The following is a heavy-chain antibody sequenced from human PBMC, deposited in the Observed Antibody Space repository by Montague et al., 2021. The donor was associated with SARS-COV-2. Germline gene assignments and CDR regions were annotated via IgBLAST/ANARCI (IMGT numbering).Heavy chain of an antibody. V-gene: IGHV4-30-4*08. CDR2: IFYSGSA. J-gene: IGHJ4*02. Sequence: TLSLTCTVSGGSISSDDYYWSWIRQPPGKGLEWIGYIFYSGSANYSPSLESRVTISIDTSKNQFSLRLTSVTAADTAVYYCARVGDSSGRDYWGQGTLGTGSS. CDR1: GGSISSDDYY. CDR3: ARVGDSSGRDY. D-gene: IGHD3-22*01.